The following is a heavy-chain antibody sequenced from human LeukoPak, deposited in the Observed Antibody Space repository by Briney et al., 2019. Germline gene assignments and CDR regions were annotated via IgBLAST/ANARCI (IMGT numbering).Heavy chain of an antibody. Sequence: PGGSLRLSCTASGFIFSTYAMGWARQAPGKGLEWVSGIGSNGFNTYYADSAKGRFTISRDNSKNTVYLQMNSLRVEDTALYYCVKAYTTSGTYSEPWGQGTLVTVSS. CDR1: GFIFSTYA. J-gene: IGHJ4*02. CDR3: VKAYTTSGTYSEP. D-gene: IGHD1-26*01. CDR2: IGSNGFNT. V-gene: IGHV3-23*01.